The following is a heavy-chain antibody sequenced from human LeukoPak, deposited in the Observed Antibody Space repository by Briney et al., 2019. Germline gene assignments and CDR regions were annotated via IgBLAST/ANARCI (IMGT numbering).Heavy chain of an antibody. V-gene: IGHV3-21*01. D-gene: IGHD3-22*01. CDR3: ARDAYYYDSSGFDY. Sequence: GGSLRLSCAASGFTFSSYSMNWVRQAPGKGLEWVSSIRSSSSYIYYADSVKGRFTISRDNAKNSLYLQMNSLRAEDTAVYYCARDAYYYDSSGFDYWGQGTLVTVSS. CDR1: GFTFSSYS. CDR2: IRSSSSYI. J-gene: IGHJ4*02.